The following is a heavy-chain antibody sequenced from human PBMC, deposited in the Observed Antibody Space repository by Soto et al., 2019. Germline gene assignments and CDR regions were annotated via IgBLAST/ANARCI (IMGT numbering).Heavy chain of an antibody. CDR2: IWYDGSNK. CDR3: ARDVPPYYYDSSGYYDLDY. V-gene: IGHV3-33*01. D-gene: IGHD3-22*01. CDR1: GFTFSSYG. Sequence: GSLRLSCAASGFTFSSYGMHWVRQAPGKGLEWVAVIWYDGSNKYYADSVKGRLTISRDNSKNTRYLKINGLRAKDTAVYYCARDVPPYYYDSSGYYDLDYWGQGTLVTVSS. J-gene: IGHJ4*02.